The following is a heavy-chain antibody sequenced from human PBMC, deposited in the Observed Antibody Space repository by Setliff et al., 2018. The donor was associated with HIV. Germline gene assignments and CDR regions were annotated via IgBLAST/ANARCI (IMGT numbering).Heavy chain of an antibody. CDR2: INSDGSST. J-gene: IGHJ4*02. D-gene: IGHD6-13*01. V-gene: IGHV3-74*01. CDR1: GLTSSTNW. Sequence: GESLRLSCAASGLTSSTNWMHWVRQAPGKGLVWVSGINSDGSSTNYADSVEGRFTISRDDAKYTLYLQMSSLRAEDTAVYYCVSSRSDFDYWGQGTLVTVSS. CDR3: VSSRSDFDY.